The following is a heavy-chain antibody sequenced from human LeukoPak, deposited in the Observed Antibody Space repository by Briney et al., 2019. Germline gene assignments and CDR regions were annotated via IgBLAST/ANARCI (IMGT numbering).Heavy chain of an antibody. J-gene: IGHJ6*03. V-gene: IGHV1-18*01. D-gene: IGHD3-10*01. CDR2: ISAYNGNT. CDR1: GYTFTSYG. Sequence: ASVKVSCKASGYTFTSYGISWVLQAPGQGLEWMGWISAYNGNTNYAQKLQGRVTMTTDTSTSTAYMELRSLRSDDTAVYYCARAGAVLLWFGESYSYYYYYMDVWGKGTTVTVSS. CDR3: ARAGAVLLWFGESYSYYYYYMDV.